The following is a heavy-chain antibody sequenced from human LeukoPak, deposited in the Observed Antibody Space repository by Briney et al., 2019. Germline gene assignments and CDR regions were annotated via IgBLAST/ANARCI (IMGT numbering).Heavy chain of an antibody. CDR2: ISSSSSTI. V-gene: IGHV3-48*02. CDR3: ARNQQLAFYY. J-gene: IGHJ4*02. D-gene: IGHD6-13*01. Sequence: GGSPSLSCAASGFTFSSYSMNWVRQAPGKGLEWVSYISSSSSTIYYAHSVRGRFTISRDNAKNTLYLQMNSLRDEDTAVYYCARNQQLAFYYWGQGTLVTVSS. CDR1: GFTFSSYS.